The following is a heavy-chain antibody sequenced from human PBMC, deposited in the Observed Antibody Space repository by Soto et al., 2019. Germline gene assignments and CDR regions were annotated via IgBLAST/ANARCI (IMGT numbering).Heavy chain of an antibody. J-gene: IGHJ4*02. CDR2: ISSSGSTI. CDR1: GFTFSSYE. V-gene: IGHV3-48*03. CDR3: ARESEDLTSNFDY. Sequence: GGSLRLSCAASGFTFSSYEMNWVRQAPGKGLEWVSYISSSGSTIYYADSVKGRFTISRDNAKNSLYLQMNSLRAEDTAVYYCARESEDLTSNFDYWGQGTLVTVSS.